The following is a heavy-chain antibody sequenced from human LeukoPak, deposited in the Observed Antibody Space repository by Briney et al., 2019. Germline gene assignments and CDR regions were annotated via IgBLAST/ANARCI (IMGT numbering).Heavy chain of an antibody. D-gene: IGHD6-13*01. CDR2: ISDSVST. CDR3: ARGQQQLSR. J-gene: IGHJ4*02. Sequence: KPSETLSLTCTVSGGSISSYYWSWIRQPPGKGLEWIGYISDSVSTNYNPSLKSRVSISVDTSNNQFSFKLSSVTAADTAVYYCARGQQQLSRWGQGTLVTVSS. CDR1: GGSISSYY. V-gene: IGHV4-59*01.